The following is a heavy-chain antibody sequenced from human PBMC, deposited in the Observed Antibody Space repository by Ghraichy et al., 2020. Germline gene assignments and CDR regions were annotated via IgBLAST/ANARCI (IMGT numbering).Heavy chain of an antibody. Sequence: ASVKVSCKASGYTFTSYGISWVRQAPGQGLEWMGWISAYNGNTNYAQKLQGRVTMTTDTSTSTAYMELRSLRSDDTAVYYCARSPRSGSSYYYYGMDVWGQGTTVTVSS. D-gene: IGHD3-10*01. CDR2: ISAYNGNT. CDR3: ARSPRSGSSYYYYGMDV. V-gene: IGHV1-18*01. J-gene: IGHJ6*02. CDR1: GYTFTSYG.